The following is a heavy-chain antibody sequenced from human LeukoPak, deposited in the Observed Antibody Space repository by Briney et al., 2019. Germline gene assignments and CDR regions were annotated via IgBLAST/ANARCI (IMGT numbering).Heavy chain of an antibody. D-gene: IGHD6-6*01. CDR2: IYTSGST. CDR3: ARSSSAGHFDY. V-gene: IGHV4-4*09. Sequence: SENLSPTCTVSGGSISSYYWSWIRQPPGKGLEWIGYIYTSGSTNYNPSLKSRVTISVDTSKNQFSLKLSSVTAADTAVYYCARSSSAGHFDYWGQGTLVTVSS. J-gene: IGHJ4*02. CDR1: GGSISSYY.